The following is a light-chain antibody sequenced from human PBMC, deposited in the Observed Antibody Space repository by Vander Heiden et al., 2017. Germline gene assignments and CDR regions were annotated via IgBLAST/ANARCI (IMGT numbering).Light chain of an antibody. V-gene: IGKV2-28*01. Sequence: DIVMTQSPLSLSVTPGEPASISCRSSQSLLHSNGYNYLDWYLQKPGQSPHLMIYWGSKRAYGVPDRFSGSGECTYFTLKSSRGEDEAVGVYYSKQDLPTRTFGQGTPLDIK. CDR2: WGS. CDR3: KQDLPTRT. J-gene: IGKJ5*01. CDR1: QSLLHSNGYNY.